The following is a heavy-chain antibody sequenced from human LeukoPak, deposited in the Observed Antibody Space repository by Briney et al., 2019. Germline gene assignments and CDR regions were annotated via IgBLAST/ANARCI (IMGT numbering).Heavy chain of an antibody. Sequence: GGSLRLSCAASGFTFSSYAMHWVRQAPGKGLEWVAVISYDGSNKYYADSVKGRFTISRDNSKNTLYLQMNSLRAEDTAIYYCARAGPYDYNILTGLFDYWGQGTLVTVFS. CDR1: GFTFSSYA. J-gene: IGHJ4*02. D-gene: IGHD3-9*01. V-gene: IGHV3-30-3*01. CDR3: ARAGPYDYNILTGLFDY. CDR2: ISYDGSNK.